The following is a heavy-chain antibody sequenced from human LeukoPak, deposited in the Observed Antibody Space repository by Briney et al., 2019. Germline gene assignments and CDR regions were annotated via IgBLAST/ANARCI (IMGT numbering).Heavy chain of an antibody. CDR3: ARGPLTMTRGFDP. V-gene: IGHV4-4*07. CDR2: ICTSGST. CDR1: GGSINIYY. J-gene: IGHJ5*02. D-gene: IGHD4-17*01. Sequence: SETLSLTCTVSGGSINIYYWSWIRQPAGKGLEWIGRICTSGSTNYNPSLKTRVTMSVDTSKNQFSLMLSSVTAANTAVYYCARGPLTMTRGFDPWGQGTLVTVSS.